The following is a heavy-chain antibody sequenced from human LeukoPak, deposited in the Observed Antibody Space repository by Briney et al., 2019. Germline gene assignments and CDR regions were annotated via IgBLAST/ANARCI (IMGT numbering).Heavy chain of an antibody. CDR2: INHSGST. D-gene: IGHD3-10*01. CDR3: ARARLGSCAFDI. Sequence: SETLSLTCAVYGGSFSGYYWSWIRQPPGKGLEWIGEINHSGSTNYNPSLKSRVTISVDTSKNQFSLKLSSVTAADTAVYYCARARLGSCAFDIWGQGTMVTVSS. V-gene: IGHV4-34*01. CDR1: GGSFSGYY. J-gene: IGHJ3*02.